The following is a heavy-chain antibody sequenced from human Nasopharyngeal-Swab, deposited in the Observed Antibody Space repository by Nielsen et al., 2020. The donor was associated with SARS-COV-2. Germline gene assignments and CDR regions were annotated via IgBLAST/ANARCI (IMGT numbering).Heavy chain of an antibody. D-gene: IGHD3-9*01. J-gene: IGHJ4*02. CDR2: TYYGSKWYN. Sequence: SQTLSLTCAISGDSVSSNNVGWNWIRQSPSRGLEWLGRTYYGSKWYNHYPPSVKSRVTIKPDTSKNQFSLQMDSVTPEDSAVYYCTRGFLQTGFDYWGQGTLVTVSS. CDR3: TRGFLQTGFDY. V-gene: IGHV6-1*01. CDR1: GDSVSSNNVG.